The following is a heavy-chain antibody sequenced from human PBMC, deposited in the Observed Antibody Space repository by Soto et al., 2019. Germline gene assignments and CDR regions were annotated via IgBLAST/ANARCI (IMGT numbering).Heavy chain of an antibody. CDR1: GFTFSNYW. V-gene: IGHV3-7*01. CDR2: IKQDGSEK. Sequence: PGGSLRLSCAASGFTFSNYWMSWVRQAPGKGLEWVANIKQDGSEKYYVDSVKGRFTFSRDNAQNSLQLQMNSLRAEDTAIYFCARVAYGNGWIFDHWGQGTLVTVSS. CDR3: ARVAYGNGWIFDH. J-gene: IGHJ4*01. D-gene: IGHD6-19*01.